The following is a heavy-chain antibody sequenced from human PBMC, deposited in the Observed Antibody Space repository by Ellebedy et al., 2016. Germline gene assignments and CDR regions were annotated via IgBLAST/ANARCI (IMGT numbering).Heavy chain of an antibody. V-gene: IGHV3-9*01. Sequence: SLKISCAASGFTFDDYAMHWVRQAPGKGLEWVSGISWRGHYIGYADSVRGRFTISRDNAKSSLYLQMNSLRIEDTAVYYCTKDRLRGIWGGSGRDYWGQGTLVTVSS. D-gene: IGHD7-27*01. CDR3: TKDRLRGIWGGSGRDY. CDR1: GFTFDDYA. J-gene: IGHJ4*02. CDR2: ISWRGHYI.